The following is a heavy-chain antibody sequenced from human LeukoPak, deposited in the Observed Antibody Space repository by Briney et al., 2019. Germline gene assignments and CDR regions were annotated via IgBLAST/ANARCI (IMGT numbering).Heavy chain of an antibody. J-gene: IGHJ3*02. V-gene: IGHV4-4*07. CDR1: GGSISNYY. CDR2: IYTSGST. D-gene: IGHD2-2*01. Sequence: KSSETLSLTHNVSGGSISNYYWSWIRQPAGKGLEVSGRIYTSGSTNYNPSLKGRVTMSVATSKAQSSLKLGSVTAADTAVYYCARARCSSISCASRGAFDIWGQGQIVTVSS. CDR3: ARARCSSISCASRGAFDI.